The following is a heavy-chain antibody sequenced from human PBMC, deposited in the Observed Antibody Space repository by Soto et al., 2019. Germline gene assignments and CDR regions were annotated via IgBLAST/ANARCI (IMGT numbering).Heavy chain of an antibody. CDR1: GGSISSYY. Sequence: PSETLSLTCTVSGGSISSYYWSWIRQPPGKELECIGYIYYSGSTNYNPSLKSRVTISVDTSKNQFSLKLSFVTAADTAVYYCARDSVTGFDYWGQGTLVTVSS. CDR3: ARDSVTGFDY. V-gene: IGHV4-59*01. J-gene: IGHJ4*02. CDR2: IYYSGST. D-gene: IGHD3-10*01.